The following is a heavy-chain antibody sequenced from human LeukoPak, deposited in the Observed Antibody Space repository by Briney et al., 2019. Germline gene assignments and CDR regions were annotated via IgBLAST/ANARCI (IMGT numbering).Heavy chain of an antibody. J-gene: IGHJ6*02. CDR2: IYYSGST. D-gene: IGHD2-15*01. CDR3: ARAGKTYCSGGSCYPQYYYYGMDV. V-gene: IGHV4-59*01. CDR1: GGSISSYY. Sequence: SETLSLTCTVSGGSISSYYWSWIRQPPGKGLEWIGYIYYSGSTNYNPSLKSRVTISVDTSKNQFSLKLSSVTAADTAVYYCARAGKTYCSGGSCYPQYYYYGMDVWGQGTTVTVSS.